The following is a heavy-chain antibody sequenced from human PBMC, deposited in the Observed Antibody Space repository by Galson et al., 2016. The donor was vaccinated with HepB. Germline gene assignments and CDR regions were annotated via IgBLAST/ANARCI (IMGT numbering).Heavy chain of an antibody. Sequence: SLRLSCAASGFTFSSYAMSWVRQAPGKGLQWVSASSDGGVSTYYADSVRGRFTVSRDNSKNTLYLEMNTLRADDTAVYYCAKSKHERLLVPAAIDLWGQGTLVTVSA. CDR2: SSDGGVST. V-gene: IGHV3-23*01. J-gene: IGHJ5*02. D-gene: IGHD2-2*02. CDR3: AKSKHERLLVPAAIDL. CDR1: GFTFSSYA.